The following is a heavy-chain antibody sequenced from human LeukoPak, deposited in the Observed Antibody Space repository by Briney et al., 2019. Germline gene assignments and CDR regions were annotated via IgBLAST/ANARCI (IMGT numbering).Heavy chain of an antibody. CDR2: ISSSSNTI. V-gene: IGHV3-48*01. CDR1: GFTFNTYS. J-gene: IGHJ4*02. D-gene: IGHD3-10*01. Sequence: GGSLRLSCAASGFTFNTYSMNWVRQAPGEGLEWVSYISSSSNTIYYADSVKGRFTISRDNAKNSLYLQMNSLRAEDTAVYYCASKLWFGESSDYWGQGTLVTVSS. CDR3: ASKLWFGESSDY.